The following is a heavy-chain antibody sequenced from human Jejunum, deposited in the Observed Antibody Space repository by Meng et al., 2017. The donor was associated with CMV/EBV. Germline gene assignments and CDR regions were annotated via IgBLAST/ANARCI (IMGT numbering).Heavy chain of an antibody. CDR1: GYIYINYA. D-gene: IGHD3-3*01. V-gene: IGHV7-4-1*02. CDR3: ARVAPSGYRYFDY. CDR2: INTNAGNP. Sequence: QVVLVEFGFGLNKPGALLPVSCRASGYIYINYAMNWVRQSTGLGLDWMCWINTNAGNPTGAQGFTRRFVFSLDTSFRTAYLQISRLKAEDTAVYYCARVAPSGYRYFDYWGQGTLVTVSS. J-gene: IGHJ4*02.